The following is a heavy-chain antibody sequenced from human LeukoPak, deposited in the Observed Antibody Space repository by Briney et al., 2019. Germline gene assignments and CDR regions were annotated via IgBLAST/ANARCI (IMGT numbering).Heavy chain of an antibody. CDR1: GYTFSAYW. V-gene: IGHV3-74*01. CDR2: INKDGSTV. D-gene: IGHD3-10*01. Sequence: GGSLRLSCAASGYTFSAYWMPWVRQAPGKGLVWVSRINKDGSTVTYTDSVKGRFTISRDNAQNTLSLEMKSLRVDDTAVYYCVRGGPSGSGDYWGQGTLVTVSA. CDR3: VRGGPSGSGDY. J-gene: IGHJ4*02.